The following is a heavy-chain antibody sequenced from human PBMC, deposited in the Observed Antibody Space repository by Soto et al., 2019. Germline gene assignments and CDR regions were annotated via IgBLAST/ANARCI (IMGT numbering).Heavy chain of an antibody. CDR1: GFTFSSYA. CDR3: AKFSLGIRMYFDY. V-gene: IGHV3-23*01. Sequence: EVQLLESGGGLVQPGGSLRLSCAASGFTFSSYAMSWVRQAPGKGLEWVSAISGSGGSTYYADAVKGRFTISRDNSKNTLYLQMNSLRAEDTAVYYCAKFSLGIRMYFDYWGQGTLVTVSS. CDR2: ISGSGGST. D-gene: IGHD3-9*01. J-gene: IGHJ4*02.